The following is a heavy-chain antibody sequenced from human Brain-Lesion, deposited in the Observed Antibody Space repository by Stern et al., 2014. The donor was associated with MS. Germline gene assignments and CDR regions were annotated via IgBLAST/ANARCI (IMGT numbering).Heavy chain of an antibody. J-gene: IGHJ4*02. CDR3: ASSVVASGH. CDR1: GGTFTTHP. V-gene: IGHV1-69*06. CDR2: IIPFLNTT. D-gene: IGHD2-21*01. Sequence: VQLVESGAEVKNPGSSVKVSCKASGGTFTTHPITWWRQAPGQGLEWMGGIIPFLNTTNYAQNFQGRTTITADKSTGTTYMEISSLRSDDTAVYYCASSVVASGHWGQGTLVIVS.